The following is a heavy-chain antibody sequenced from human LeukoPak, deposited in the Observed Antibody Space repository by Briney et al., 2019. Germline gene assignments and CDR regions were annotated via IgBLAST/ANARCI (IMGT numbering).Heavy chain of an antibody. CDR3: ARDLPLTGLYDY. J-gene: IGHJ4*02. Sequence: ASVKVSCKASGYTFTGYYMHWVQQAPGQGLEWMGWINPNSGGTNYAQKFQGRVTMTRDTSISTAYMELSRLRSDDTAVYYCARDLPLTGLYDYWGQGTLVTVSS. D-gene: IGHD3-9*01. CDR1: GYTFTGYY. V-gene: IGHV1-2*02. CDR2: INPNSGGT.